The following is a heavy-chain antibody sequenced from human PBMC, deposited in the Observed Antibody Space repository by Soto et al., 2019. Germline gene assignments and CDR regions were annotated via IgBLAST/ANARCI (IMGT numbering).Heavy chain of an antibody. D-gene: IGHD3-3*01. CDR1: GYTFTCYY. V-gene: IGHV1-46*01. Sequence: GASVKVSCKASGYTFTCYYMHWVRQAPGQGLEWMGIINPSGGSTSYAQKFQGRVTMTRDTSTSTVYMELSSLRSEDTAVYYCARGSDFWSGYYNNWFDPWGQGTLVTVSS. CDR3: ARGSDFWSGYYNNWFDP. J-gene: IGHJ5*02. CDR2: INPSGGST.